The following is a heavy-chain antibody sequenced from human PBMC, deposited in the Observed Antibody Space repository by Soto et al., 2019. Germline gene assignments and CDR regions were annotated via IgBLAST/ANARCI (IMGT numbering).Heavy chain of an antibody. Sequence: SETLSLTCTVSGGSISSSSYYWGWIRQPPGKGLEWIGSIYYSGSTYYNPSLKSRVTISVDTSKNQFSLKLSSVTAADTAVYYCARLKKGFGESLLYYYYGMDVWGQGTTVTVS. CDR1: GGSISSSSYY. J-gene: IGHJ6*02. CDR2: IYYSGST. V-gene: IGHV4-39*01. D-gene: IGHD3-10*01. CDR3: ARLKKGFGESLLYYYYGMDV.